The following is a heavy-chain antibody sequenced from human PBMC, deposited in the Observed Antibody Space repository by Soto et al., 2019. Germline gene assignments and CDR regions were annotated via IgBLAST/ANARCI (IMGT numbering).Heavy chain of an antibody. D-gene: IGHD7-27*01. Sequence: GASVKVSCKASGYTFTSYGISWVRQAPGQGLEWMGWISAYNGNTNYAQKLQGRVTMTTDTSTSTAYMELRSLRSDDTAVYYCAREESPWVSYGIDVWGQGTTVTVSS. CDR2: ISAYNGNT. J-gene: IGHJ6*02. CDR3: AREESPWVSYGIDV. CDR1: GYTFTSYG. V-gene: IGHV1-18*01.